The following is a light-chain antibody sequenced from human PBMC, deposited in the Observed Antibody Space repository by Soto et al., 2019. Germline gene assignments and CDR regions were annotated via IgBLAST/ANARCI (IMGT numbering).Light chain of an antibody. J-gene: IGKJ2*01. CDR2: GPS. Sequence: EIVLTQSPGTLSLSPGERATLSCRASQSVSSSYLAWYQQKPGQALRLLIYGPSSRATGIPDRFSGSGSGTDFTLTISRLEPEDFAVYYCQQYGSSGYTFGQGTKLEIK. CDR1: QSVSSSY. V-gene: IGKV3-20*01. CDR3: QQYGSSGYT.